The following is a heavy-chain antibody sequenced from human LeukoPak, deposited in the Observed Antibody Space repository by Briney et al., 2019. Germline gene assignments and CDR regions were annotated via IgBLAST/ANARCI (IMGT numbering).Heavy chain of an antibody. CDR3: ARAYNSGLDY. CDR2: INTDGSTT. CDR1: GFFTFNNYW. D-gene: IGHD3-22*01. Sequence: PGGSLRLSCAASGFFTFNNYWMHWVRQAPGKGLVWVSRINTDGSTTNYADYVKGRFTISRDNAKNILYLQMNSLRVEDTAVYYCARAYNSGLDYWGQGTLVTVSS. V-gene: IGHV3-74*01. J-gene: IGHJ4*02.